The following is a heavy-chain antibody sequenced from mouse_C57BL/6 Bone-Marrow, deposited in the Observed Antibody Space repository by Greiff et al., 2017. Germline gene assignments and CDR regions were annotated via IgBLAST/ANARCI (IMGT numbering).Heavy chain of an antibody. V-gene: IGHV5-4*03. J-gene: IGHJ2*01. CDR3: AYSNYIDY. CDR2: ISDGGSYT. CDR1: GFTFSSYA. D-gene: IGHD2-5*01. Sequence: EVKLMESGGGLVKPGGSLKLSCAASGFTFSSYAMSWVRQTPEKRLEWVATISDGGSYTYYPDNVKGRFTISRDNAKNNLYLQMSHLKSEDTAMYYCAYSNYIDYWGQGTTLTVSS.